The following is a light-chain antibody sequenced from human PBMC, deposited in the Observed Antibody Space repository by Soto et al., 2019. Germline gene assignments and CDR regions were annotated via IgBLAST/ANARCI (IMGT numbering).Light chain of an antibody. CDR1: SSDVGGFDY. J-gene: IGLJ3*02. CDR3: SSYTSSDTLDWV. CDR2: DVT. Sequence: QSALTQPASVSGSPGQSITISCTGTSSDVGGFDYVSWYQQHPGRAPKLMIYDVTNRPSGVSNRFSGSKSGNTASLTISGLQAEDAADYYCSSYTSSDTLDWVFGGGTKLTVL. V-gene: IGLV2-14*03.